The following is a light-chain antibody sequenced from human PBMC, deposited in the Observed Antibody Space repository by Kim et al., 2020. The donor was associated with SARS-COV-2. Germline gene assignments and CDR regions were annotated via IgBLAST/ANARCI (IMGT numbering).Light chain of an antibody. CDR2: RDS. CDR1: NIGRKN. Sequence: SYELTQPLSVSVALGQTARITCGGNNIGRKNVHWYQQKPGQAPVLVIYRDSNRPSGIPERFPGSNSGNTATLTISRAQAGDEADYYCQVWDSSTVVFGGG. CDR3: QVWDSSTVV. V-gene: IGLV3-9*01. J-gene: IGLJ2*01.